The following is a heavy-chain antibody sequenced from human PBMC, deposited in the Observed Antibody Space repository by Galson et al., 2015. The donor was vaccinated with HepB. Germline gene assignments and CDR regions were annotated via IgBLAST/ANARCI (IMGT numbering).Heavy chain of an antibody. CDR3: ARSPWMRYFDY. J-gene: IGHJ4*02. V-gene: IGHV3-66*01. CDR1: GFTVSTNY. Sequence: SLRLSCAASGFTVSTNYMNWVRQAPGKGLECVSVIYSGGSTYYADSVKGRFTISRDNTKNTLYLQMNSLRDEDTAVYYCARSPWMRYFDYWGQGTLVTVSS. D-gene: IGHD5-12*01. CDR2: IYSGGST.